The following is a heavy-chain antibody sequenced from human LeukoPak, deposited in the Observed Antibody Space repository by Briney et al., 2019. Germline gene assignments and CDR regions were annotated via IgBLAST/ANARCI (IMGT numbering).Heavy chain of an antibody. Sequence: ASVKVSCKASGYTFTSYDINWMRQAPGQGLEWMGWINAGNGNTKYSQEFQDRVTITRDTSASTTYMELSSLRSEDMAVYYCARARYETRIWPKSRYDYYHYMDVWGKGTTVTVSS. CDR2: INAGNGNT. CDR3: ARARYETRIWPKSRYDYYHYMDV. J-gene: IGHJ6*03. V-gene: IGHV1-3*03. CDR1: GYTFTSYD. D-gene: IGHD3-3*01.